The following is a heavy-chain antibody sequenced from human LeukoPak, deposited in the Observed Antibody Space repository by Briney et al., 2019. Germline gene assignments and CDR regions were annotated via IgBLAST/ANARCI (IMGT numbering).Heavy chain of an antibody. CDR3: ARDSRNYYDSRGGGDEAFDI. Sequence: ASVEVSCKTSGYTFTGYYIQWVRQAPGQGLEWMGWINPNSGGASYVQKFQCRVTMTSDTSISTAYMELSSLRSDDTAVYYCARDSRNYYDSRGGGDEAFDIWGQGTMVTVSS. CDR2: INPNSGGA. CDR1: GYTFTGYY. V-gene: IGHV1-2*02. D-gene: IGHD3-22*01. J-gene: IGHJ3*02.